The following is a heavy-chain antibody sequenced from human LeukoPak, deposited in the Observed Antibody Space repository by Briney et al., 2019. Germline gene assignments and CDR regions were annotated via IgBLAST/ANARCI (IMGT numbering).Heavy chain of an antibody. J-gene: IGHJ1*01. CDR1: GFTFSSYS. CDR2: ISSSSSTI. Sequence: GGSLRVYCAASGFTFSSYSMNWVRQAPGKGLEWVSYISSSSSTIYYADSVKGRFTISRDNAKNSLYLQMNSLRAKDTAVYYCAKSGYYYSAEYFQHWGQGTLVTVSS. CDR3: AKSGYYYSAEYFQH. V-gene: IGHV3-48*04. D-gene: IGHD3-22*01.